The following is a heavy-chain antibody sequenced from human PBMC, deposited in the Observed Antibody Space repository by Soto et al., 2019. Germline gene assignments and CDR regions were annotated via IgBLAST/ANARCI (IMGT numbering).Heavy chain of an antibody. J-gene: IGHJ6*02. CDR1: GYTFTSYG. CDR3: ARGRGYSGDDHYYYFDMDV. D-gene: IGHD5-12*01. CDR2: SIPIFGTA. Sequence: SVKVSCKVSGYTFTSYGISWVRQAPGQGLEWMGGSIPIFGTANYAQKFQGRVTISVDESTSTAYMELSSLRSEDTAVYYCARGRGYSGDDHYYYFDMDVWGQGTTVTVSS. V-gene: IGHV1-69*13.